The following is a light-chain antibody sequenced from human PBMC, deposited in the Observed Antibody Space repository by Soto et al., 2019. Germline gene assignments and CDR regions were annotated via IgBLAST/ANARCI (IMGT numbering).Light chain of an antibody. Sequence: SVLTQPASVSESPGQSITISCTGTSSDVGSYKFVSWYQHHPGKAPKLMIYEDSKRPSGVSDRFSGSKSGNTASLTISGLQADDEADYYCCSYAGTTNVFGTGTKVTVL. J-gene: IGLJ1*01. CDR3: CSYAGTTNV. CDR2: EDS. V-gene: IGLV2-23*02. CDR1: SSDVGSYKF.